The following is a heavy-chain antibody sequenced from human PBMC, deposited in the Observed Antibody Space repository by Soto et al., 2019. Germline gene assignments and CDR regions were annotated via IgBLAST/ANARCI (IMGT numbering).Heavy chain of an antibody. CDR3: ARGYCSGGSCYPDAFDI. J-gene: IGHJ3*02. D-gene: IGHD2-15*01. CDR2: IYSGGST. V-gene: IGHV3-53*04. CDR1: GFTVSSNY. Sequence: GGSLRLSCAASGFTVSSNYMSWVRQAPGKGLEWVSVIYSGGSTYYADSVKGRFTISRHNSKNTLYLQMNSLRAEDTAVYYCARGYCSGGSCYPDAFDIWGQGTMVTVSS.